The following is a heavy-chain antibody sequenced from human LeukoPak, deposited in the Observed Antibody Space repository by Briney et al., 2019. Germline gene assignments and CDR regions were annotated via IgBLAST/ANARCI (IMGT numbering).Heavy chain of an antibody. CDR3: ARGTSWAIDY. Sequence: SETLSLTCTVSGGSISSYYWSWIRQPSGKGLEWIGYIYYSGSTNYNPSLKSRVTISVDTSKNQFSLKLSSVTAADTAVYYCARGTSWAIDYWGQGTLVTVSS. J-gene: IGHJ4*02. CDR2: IYYSGST. CDR1: GGSISSYY. V-gene: IGHV4-59*01. D-gene: IGHD3-16*01.